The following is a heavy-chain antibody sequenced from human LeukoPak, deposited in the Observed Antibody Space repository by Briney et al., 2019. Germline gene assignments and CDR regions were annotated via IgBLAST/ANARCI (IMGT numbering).Heavy chain of an antibody. V-gene: IGHV1-2*02. Sequence: GASVKVSCKASGYTFTGYYMHWVRQAPGQGLEWMGWINPNSGGTNYAQKFQGRVTMTRDTSISTAYMELSRLRSDDTAVYYCARGGVLLWFGELSTSFDYWGQGTLVTVSS. CDR1: GYTFTGYY. J-gene: IGHJ4*02. D-gene: IGHD3-10*01. CDR2: INPNSGGT. CDR3: ARGGVLLWFGELSTSFDY.